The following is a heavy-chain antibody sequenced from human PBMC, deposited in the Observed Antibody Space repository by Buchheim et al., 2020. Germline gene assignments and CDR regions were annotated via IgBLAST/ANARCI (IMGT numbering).Heavy chain of an antibody. CDR1: GFTFSSYD. J-gene: IGHJ4*02. CDR2: ISGSGDAT. Sequence: EVQLLESGGGLIQPGGSLRLSCAASGFTFSSYDMTWVRQTPGRGLEWVSLISGSGDATYHADSVKGRFTISRDNSKNTLYLHMSSLRAEVTAVYYCAKGTGAHAARYFDYWGQGTL. CDR3: AKGTGAHAARYFDY. V-gene: IGHV3-23*01. D-gene: IGHD4/OR15-4a*01.